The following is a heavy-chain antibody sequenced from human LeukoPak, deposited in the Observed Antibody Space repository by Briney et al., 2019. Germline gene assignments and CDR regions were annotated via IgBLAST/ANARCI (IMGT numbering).Heavy chain of an antibody. CDR1: GFIFSNYG. J-gene: IGHJ4*02. V-gene: IGHV3-21*01. CDR3: ARDAVVVAAPPHIDY. CDR2: ISSSSSYI. D-gene: IGHD2-15*01. Sequence: PGGSLRLSCAASGFIFSNYGMNWVRQAPGKGLEWVSSISSSSSYIYYADSVKGRFTISRDNAKNSLYLQMNSLRAEDTAVYYCARDAVVVAAPPHIDYWGQGTLVTVSS.